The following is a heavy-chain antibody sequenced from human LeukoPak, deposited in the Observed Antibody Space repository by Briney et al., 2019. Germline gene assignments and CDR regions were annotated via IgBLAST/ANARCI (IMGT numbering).Heavy chain of an antibody. J-gene: IGHJ4*02. CDR1: GGSFSGYY. D-gene: IGHD5-12*01. CDR3: PRHGLRGYSGYDPHAAIDY. V-gene: IGHV4-34*01. CDR2: INHSGST. Sequence: SEALSLTCAVYGGSFSGYYWSWIRQPPGKGLEWIGEINHSGSTNYNPSLTRRVTISVDTSKNPSALKVRYVTAADTAVYYCPRHGLRGYSGYDPHAAIDYCGEGTLVTVSS.